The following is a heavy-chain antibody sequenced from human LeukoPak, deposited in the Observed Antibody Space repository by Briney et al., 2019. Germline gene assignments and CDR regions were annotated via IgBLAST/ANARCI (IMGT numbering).Heavy chain of an antibody. D-gene: IGHD2-8*01. J-gene: IGHJ4*02. Sequence: GGSLRLSCAASGFTFSNYWMSWVRQAPGKGLEWVANIKQDGSETYYVDSVKGRFTISRDNAKNSLYLQMNSLTAEDTAVYYCARKGGTRGPLNYWGQGTLVTVSS. V-gene: IGHV3-7*01. CDR3: ARKGGTRGPLNY. CDR1: GFTFSNYW. CDR2: IKQDGSET.